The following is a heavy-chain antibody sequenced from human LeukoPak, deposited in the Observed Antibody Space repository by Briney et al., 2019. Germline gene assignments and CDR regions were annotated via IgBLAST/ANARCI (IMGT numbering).Heavy chain of an antibody. J-gene: IGHJ6*03. CDR3: AGDMQRVAGSSGYYYYYYMDV. CDR2: IKQDGSEK. Sequence: GGSLRLSRAASGFTFSRYWMSWVRQAPGKGLEWVANIKQDGSEKYYVDSVKGRFTISRDNAKNSLYLQMNSLRAEDTAVYYCAGDMQRVAGSSGYYYYYYMDVWGKGTTVTVSS. V-gene: IGHV3-7*01. CDR1: GFTFSRYW. D-gene: IGHD6-6*01.